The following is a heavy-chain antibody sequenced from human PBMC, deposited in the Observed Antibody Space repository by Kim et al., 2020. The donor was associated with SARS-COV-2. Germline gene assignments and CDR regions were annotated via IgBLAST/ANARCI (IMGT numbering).Heavy chain of an antibody. J-gene: IGHJ4*02. Sequence: GGSLRLSCAASGFTFSSYSMNWVRQAPGKGLEWVSSISSSSSYIYYADSVKGRFTISRDNAKNSLYLQMNSLRAEDTAVYYCARDRPTTYYYDSSGYHYSPTFRYWGQGTLVTVSS. CDR3: ARDRPTTYYYDSSGYHYSPTFRY. CDR2: ISSSSSYI. CDR1: GFTFSSYS. V-gene: IGHV3-21*01. D-gene: IGHD3-22*01.